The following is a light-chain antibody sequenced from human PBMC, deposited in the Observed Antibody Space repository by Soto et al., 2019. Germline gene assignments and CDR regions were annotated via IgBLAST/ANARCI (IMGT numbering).Light chain of an antibody. J-gene: IGKJ1*01. V-gene: IGKV1-27*01. CDR2: AAS. Sequence: DIQMTQSPSSLSGSVGDSVTITCRASQGISNYLAWYQQRPGKAPTLLIYAASTLQSGVPSRFSGSGSGTDFTRTISSLQPEDGATYYCQRYNNAPRTVGQGTKVEIK. CDR1: QGISNY. CDR3: QRYNNAPRT.